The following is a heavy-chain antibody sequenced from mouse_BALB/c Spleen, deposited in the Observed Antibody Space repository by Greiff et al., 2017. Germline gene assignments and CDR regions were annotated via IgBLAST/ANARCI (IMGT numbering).Heavy chain of an antibody. CDR3: ARGGYDGYYFFDY. CDR2: IYPGDGDT. J-gene: IGHJ2*01. Sequence: VQLVESGAELARPGASVKLSCKASGYTFTSYWMQWVKQRPGQGLEWIGAIYPGDGDTRYTQKFKGKATLTADKSSSTAYMQLSSLASEDSAVYYCARGGYDGYYFFDYWGQGTTLTVSS. CDR1: GYTFTSYW. D-gene: IGHD2-3*01. V-gene: IGHV1-87*01.